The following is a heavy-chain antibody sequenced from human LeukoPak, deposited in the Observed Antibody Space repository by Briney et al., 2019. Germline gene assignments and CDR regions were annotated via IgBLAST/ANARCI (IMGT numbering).Heavy chain of an antibody. J-gene: IGHJ4*02. CDR2: IYPGDSDT. Sequence: GESLKISCKGSGYSFTSYWIGWVRQMPGKGLEWMGIIYPGDSDTRYSPSFQGQVTISADKSISTAYLQWSSLKASDTAMYYCARGGDYRNGECYFDYWGQGTLVTVSS. CDR3: ARGGDYRNGECYFDY. CDR1: GYSFTSYW. D-gene: IGHD4-17*01. V-gene: IGHV5-51*01.